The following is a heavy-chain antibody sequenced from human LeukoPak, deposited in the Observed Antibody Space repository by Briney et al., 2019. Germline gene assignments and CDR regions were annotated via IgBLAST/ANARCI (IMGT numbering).Heavy chain of an antibody. V-gene: IGHV4-59*01. CDR1: GGSISGYY. CDR2: IYYSGST. J-gene: IGHJ4*02. Sequence: SETLSLTCTVSGGSISGYYWSWIRQPPGKGLEWIGYIYYSGSTNYNPSLKSRVTISVDTSKNQFSLKLSSVTAADTAVYYCARSSVGATEDYWGQGTLVTVSS. D-gene: IGHD1-26*01. CDR3: ARSSVGATEDY.